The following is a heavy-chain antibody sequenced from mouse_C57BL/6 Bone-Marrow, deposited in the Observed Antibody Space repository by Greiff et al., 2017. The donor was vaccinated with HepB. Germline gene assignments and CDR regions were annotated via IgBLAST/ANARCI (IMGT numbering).Heavy chain of an antibody. CDR3: ARDGYYEGGFAY. Sequence: VQLKESGPGMVKPSQSLSLTCTVTGYSITSGYDWHWIRHFPGNKLEWMGYISYSGSTNYNPSLKSRISITHDTSKNHFFLKLNSVTTEDTATYYCARDGYYEGGFAYWGQGTLVTVSA. V-gene: IGHV3-1*01. J-gene: IGHJ3*01. D-gene: IGHD2-3*01. CDR2: ISYSGST. CDR1: GYSITSGYD.